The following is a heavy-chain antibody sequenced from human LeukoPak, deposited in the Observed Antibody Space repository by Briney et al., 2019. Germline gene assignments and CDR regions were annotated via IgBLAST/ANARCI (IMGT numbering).Heavy chain of an antibody. CDR3: ARVRSRSRIDY. Sequence: SETLSLTCTVFGNSISTNSYHWGWIRQPPGKGLEWIGNIYYSGTTYYNPSLRSRVAISLDTSKNQFSLKLSSVTAADTAVYYCARVRSRSRIDYWGQGTLVTVSS. CDR2: IYYSGTT. CDR1: GNSISTNSYH. J-gene: IGHJ4*02. D-gene: IGHD6-6*01. V-gene: IGHV4-39*01.